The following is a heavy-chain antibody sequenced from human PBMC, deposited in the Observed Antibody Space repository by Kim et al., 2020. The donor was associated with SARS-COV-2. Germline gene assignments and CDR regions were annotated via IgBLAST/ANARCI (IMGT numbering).Heavy chain of an antibody. CDR3: ATGPGALTNYYFDF. Sequence: GESLKISCHTSGSKVSTYWIGWVRQLPGKGLELMGVIYPRESDVRYSQSFQGLVTISADGSGAFVQWSALKVSDTAFYYCATGPGALTNYYFDFWGQGTLVTVSS. D-gene: IGHD4-4*01. V-gene: IGHV5-51*01. CDR2: IYPRESDV. J-gene: IGHJ4*02. CDR1: GSKVSTYW.